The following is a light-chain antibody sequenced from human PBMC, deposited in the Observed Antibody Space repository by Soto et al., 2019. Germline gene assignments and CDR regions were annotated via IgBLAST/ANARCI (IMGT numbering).Light chain of an antibody. V-gene: IGKV3-11*01. CDR2: GAS. CDR3: QQRSDWPIT. J-gene: IGKJ5*01. CDR1: QSVSSR. Sequence: EIVMTQSPATLSVTPGERATLSCRASQSVSSRLAWYQQKPGQAPRLLISGASSRATGIPARFSGSGSGTDFTLTIGSLEPEDFAVYYCQQRSDWPITFGQGTRLEI.